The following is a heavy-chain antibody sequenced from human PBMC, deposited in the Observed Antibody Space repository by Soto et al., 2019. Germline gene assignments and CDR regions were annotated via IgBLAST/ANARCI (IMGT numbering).Heavy chain of an antibody. V-gene: IGHV3-30-3*01. CDR2: ISHDATLK. J-gene: IGHJ4*02. CDR1: GFTFTLYA. CDR3: VRSSGVATPDFDY. Sequence: PGGSLRLSCAASGFTFTLYAIHWVRQAPGKGPEWVAVISHDATLKYYTDSVKGRFTISRDNSKNTVFLQLNSLRPEDTAVYFCVRSSGVATPDFDYWCQGTLVTVFS. D-gene: IGHD3-10*01.